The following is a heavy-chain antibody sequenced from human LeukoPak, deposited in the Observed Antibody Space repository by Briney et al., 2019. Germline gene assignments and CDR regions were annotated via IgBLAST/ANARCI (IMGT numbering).Heavy chain of an antibody. D-gene: IGHD1-26*01. CDR3: AKDLRYSGSYLFDC. CDR1: GFIFDDYA. V-gene: IGHV3-9*01. Sequence: GGSLRLSCAASGFIFDDYAMHWVRQAPGKGLEWVSGIGWNSASIDYADSVKGRFTISRDNAKNSLYLQMNSLRDEDTALYYCAKDLRYSGSYLFDCGGQGTLVTASP. CDR2: IGWNSASI. J-gene: IGHJ4*02.